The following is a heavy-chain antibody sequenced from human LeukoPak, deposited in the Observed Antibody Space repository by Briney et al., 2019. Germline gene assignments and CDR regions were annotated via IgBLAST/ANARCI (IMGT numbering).Heavy chain of an antibody. J-gene: IGHJ5*02. Sequence: ASVKVSCKASGYTFTSYDINWVRQATGQGLEWMGWMNPNSGNTGYAQKFQGRVTMTRNTSISTAYMELSSLRSEDTAVYYCAKAARRLVVVPAAKGWFDPWGQGTLVTVSS. D-gene: IGHD2-2*01. V-gene: IGHV1-8*01. CDR2: MNPNSGNT. CDR1: GYTFTSYD. CDR3: AKAARRLVVVPAAKGWFDP.